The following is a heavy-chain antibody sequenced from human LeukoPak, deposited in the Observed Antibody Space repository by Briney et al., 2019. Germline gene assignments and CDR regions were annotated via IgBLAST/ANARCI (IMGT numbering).Heavy chain of an antibody. CDR2: INHSGST. CDR1: GGSFSGYY. Sequence: PSETLSLTCAVYGGSFSGYYWSWIRQPPGKGLEWIGEINHSGSTNYNPSLKSRVTVSVDTSKNQFSLKLSSLIAADTAVYYCARVSLVVVTAMSFDPWGQGTLVTVSS. CDR3: ARVSLVVVTAMSFDP. D-gene: IGHD2-21*02. J-gene: IGHJ5*02. V-gene: IGHV4-34*01.